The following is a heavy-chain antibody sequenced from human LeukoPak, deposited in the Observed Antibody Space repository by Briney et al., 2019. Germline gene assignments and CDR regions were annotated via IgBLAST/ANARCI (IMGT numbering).Heavy chain of an antibody. CDR3: AGEDSSSSSDAFDI. Sequence: SETPSLTCTVSGGSISSGDYYWSWIRQPPGKGLEWIGYIYHSGSTCYNPSLKSRVTISVERSKNQFSLKLISVTAADTAVYYCAGEDSSSSSDAFDIWGQGTMDTVSS. CDR2: IYHSGST. CDR1: GGSISSGDYY. J-gene: IGHJ3*02. D-gene: IGHD6-6*01. V-gene: IGHV4-30-2*01.